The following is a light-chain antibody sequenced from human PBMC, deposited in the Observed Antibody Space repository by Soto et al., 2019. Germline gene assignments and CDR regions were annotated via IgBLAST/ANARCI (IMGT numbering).Light chain of an antibody. Sequence: QLVLTQSPSASASLGASVKLTCTLSSGHSSYAIAWHQQQPEKGPRYLMKLNSDGSHSKGDGIPDRFSGSSSGAERYLTISSRQSEDEADYYCQTWGTGIQVFGGGTKVPS. V-gene: IGLV4-69*01. J-gene: IGLJ2*01. CDR3: QTWGTGIQV. CDR2: LNSDGSH. CDR1: SGHSSYA.